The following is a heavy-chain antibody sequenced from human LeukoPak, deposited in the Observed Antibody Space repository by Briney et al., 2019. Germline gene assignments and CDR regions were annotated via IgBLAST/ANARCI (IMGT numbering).Heavy chain of an antibody. J-gene: IGHJ4*02. CDR3: ATESVTFGGVIVNY. V-gene: IGHV1-18*01. Sequence: ASVKVSCKASGYTFTSYGISWVRQAPGQGLEWMGWISAYNGNTNYAQKLQGRVTMTEDTSTDTAYMELNSLRSEDTAVYYCATESVTFGGVIVNYWGQGTLVTVSS. CDR1: GYTFTSYG. CDR2: ISAYNGNT. D-gene: IGHD3-16*02.